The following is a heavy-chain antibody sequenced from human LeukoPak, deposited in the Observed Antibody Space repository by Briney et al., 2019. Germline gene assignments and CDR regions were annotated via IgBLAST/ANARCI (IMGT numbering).Heavy chain of an antibody. CDR2: IYYSGST. CDR3: ARDGSSGYDILTGYYRSYYMDV. J-gene: IGHJ6*03. Sequence: ASETLSLTCTVSGGSINSSSYYWGWIRQPPGKGLEWIGSIYYSGSTYYNPSLKSRVTISVDTSKNQFSLKLSSVTAADTAVYYCARDGSSGYDILTGYYRSYYMDVWGKGTTVTVSS. D-gene: IGHD3-9*01. V-gene: IGHV4-39*07. CDR1: GGSINSSSYY.